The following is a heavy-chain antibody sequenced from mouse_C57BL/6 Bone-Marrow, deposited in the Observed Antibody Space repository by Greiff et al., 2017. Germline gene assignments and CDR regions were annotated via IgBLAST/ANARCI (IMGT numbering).Heavy chain of an antibody. CDR1: GFNIKDYY. CDR2: IDPEDGDT. V-gene: IGHV14-1*01. CDR3: TTLEYDGAWFAY. Sequence: VQLQQSGAELVRPGASVKLSCTASGFNIKDYYMHWVKQRPEQGLEWIGRIDPEDGDTEYAPKFQGKATMTADTSSNTAYLQLSSLTAEDTAVYYCTTLEYDGAWFAYWGQGTLVTVSA. D-gene: IGHD2-4*01. J-gene: IGHJ3*01.